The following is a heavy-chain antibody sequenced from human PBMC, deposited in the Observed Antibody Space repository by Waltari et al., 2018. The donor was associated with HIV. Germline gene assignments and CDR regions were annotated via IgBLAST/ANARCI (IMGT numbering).Heavy chain of an antibody. CDR1: GGSINSGSYY. D-gene: IGHD2-21*02. Sequence: QVQLQESGPGLVKTSQTLSLTCTVSGGSINSGSYYWNWIRQPAGKGLEWIGRRYTSGSTNSNPSLKSRVTMTADTSKNQFSLRLTSVTASDTAIYYCSRTSTGSDYYYQVDVWGQGTTVTVS. J-gene: IGHJ6*02. CDR2: RYTSGST. CDR3: SRTSTGSDYYYQVDV. V-gene: IGHV4-61*02.